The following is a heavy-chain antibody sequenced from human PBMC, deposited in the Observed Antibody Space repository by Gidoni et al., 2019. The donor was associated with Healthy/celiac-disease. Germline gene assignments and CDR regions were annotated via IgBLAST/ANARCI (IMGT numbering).Heavy chain of an antibody. CDR2: IKSKTDGGTT. CDR1: GFTFSNAW. D-gene: IGHD1-26*01. Sequence: EVQLVESGGGLVKPGGSLRLSCAASGFTFSNAWMSWVRQAPGKGLEWVGRIKSKTDGGTTDYAAPVKGRFTISRDDSKNTLYLQMNSLKTEDTAVYYCSRESALRGLYYFDYWGQGTLVTVSS. CDR3: SRESALRGLYYFDY. V-gene: IGHV3-15*01. J-gene: IGHJ4*02.